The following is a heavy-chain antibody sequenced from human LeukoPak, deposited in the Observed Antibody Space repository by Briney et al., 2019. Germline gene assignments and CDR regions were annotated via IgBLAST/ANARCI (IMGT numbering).Heavy chain of an antibody. V-gene: IGHV3-21*01. J-gene: IGHJ4*02. CDR2: ISSSSSYI. D-gene: IGHD1-1*01. Sequence: GGSLRLSCAASGFTFSSYSMNWVRQAPGKGLEWVSSISSSSSYIYYADSVKGRFTISRDNAKNSLYLQMNSLRAEDTAVYYCARGGYNRKGFDYWGQGTLVTVSS. CDR3: ARGGYNRKGFDY. CDR1: GFTFSSYS.